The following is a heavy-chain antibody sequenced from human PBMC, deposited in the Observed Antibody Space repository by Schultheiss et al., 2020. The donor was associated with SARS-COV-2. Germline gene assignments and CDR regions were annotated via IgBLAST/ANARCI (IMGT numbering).Heavy chain of an antibody. CDR1: GFTLSDYY. V-gene: IGHV3-11*04. CDR3: ARDYLAGPRGYSYGKDGMDV. D-gene: IGHD5-18*01. J-gene: IGHJ6*02. CDR2: ISSRGTTI. Sequence: GGSLRLSCAASGFTLSDYYMSWVRRAPGKGLEWVSYISSRGTTIYYADSVKGRFTISRDNSKNTLYLQMNSLRAEDTAVYYCARDYLAGPRGYSYGKDGMDVWGQGTTVTVSS.